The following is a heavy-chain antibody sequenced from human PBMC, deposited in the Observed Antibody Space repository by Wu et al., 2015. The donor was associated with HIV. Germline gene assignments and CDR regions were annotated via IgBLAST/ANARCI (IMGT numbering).Heavy chain of an antibody. CDR2: INPNSGGT. CDR1: GYTFTGYY. D-gene: IGHD3-3*01. Sequence: QVQLVQSGAEVKKPGASVKVSCKASGYTFTGYYMHWVRQAPGQGLEWMGWINPNSGGTNYAQKFQGRVTMTGGRSTDTAYMELTSLRSEDTAVYYCATGRPRYYDFWSAFHYWGQGTLVTVSS. V-gene: IGHV1-2*02. J-gene: IGHJ4*02. CDR3: ATGRPRYYDFWSAFHY.